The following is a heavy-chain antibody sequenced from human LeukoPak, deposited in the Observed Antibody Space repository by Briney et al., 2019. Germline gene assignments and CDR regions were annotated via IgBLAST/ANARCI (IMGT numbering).Heavy chain of an antibody. Sequence: ASVKVPCKASGYTFTSYYMHWVRQAPGQGLEWMGIINPSGGSTSYAQKFQGRVTMTRDTSTSTVYMELSSLRSEDTAVYYCARDADQLLWGYYFDYWGQGTLVTVSS. CDR2: INPSGGST. D-gene: IGHD2-2*01. CDR3: ARDADQLLWGYYFDY. CDR1: GYTFTSYY. J-gene: IGHJ4*02. V-gene: IGHV1-46*01.